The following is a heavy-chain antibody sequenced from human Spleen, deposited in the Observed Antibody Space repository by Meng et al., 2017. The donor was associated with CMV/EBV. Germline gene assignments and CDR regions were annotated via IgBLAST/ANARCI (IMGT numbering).Heavy chain of an antibody. V-gene: IGHV4-39*07. D-gene: IGHD2-2*01. CDR2: IYYSGST. Sequence: SETLSLTCTVSGGSISSSSYYWGWIRQPPGKGLEWIGSIYYSGSTYYNPPLKSRVTISVDTSKNQFSLKLSSVTAADTAVYYCARGELRYCSSASCHCPLDYWGQGTLVTVSS. J-gene: IGHJ4*02. CDR3: ARGELRYCSSASCHCPLDY. CDR1: GGSISSSSYY.